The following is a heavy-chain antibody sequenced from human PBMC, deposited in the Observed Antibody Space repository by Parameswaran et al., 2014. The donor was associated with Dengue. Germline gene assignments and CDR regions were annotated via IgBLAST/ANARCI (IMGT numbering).Heavy chain of an antibody. CDR3: AHRRDGWFDP. J-gene: IGHJ5*02. CDR2: IYWDDDK. V-gene: IGHV2-5*02. Sequence: VRQAPGKALEWLALIYWDDDKRYSPSLKSRLTITKDTSKNQVVLTMTNMDPVDTATYYCAHRRDGWFDPWGQGTLVTVSS. D-gene: IGHD2-21*01.